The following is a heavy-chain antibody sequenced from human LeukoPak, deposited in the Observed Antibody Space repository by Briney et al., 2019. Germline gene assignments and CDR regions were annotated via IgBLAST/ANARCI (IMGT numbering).Heavy chain of an antibody. J-gene: IGHJ5*02. Sequence: SETLSLTCSVSGVSISSYYWSWIRQPPGKGLEWIGYIYYSGSTNYNPSLKSRVTISVDTSKNQFSLKLSSVTAADTAVYYCARMYSSSWYSAWGQGTLVTVSS. CDR1: GVSISSYY. V-gene: IGHV4-59*08. CDR3: ARMYSSSWYSA. CDR2: IYYSGST. D-gene: IGHD6-13*01.